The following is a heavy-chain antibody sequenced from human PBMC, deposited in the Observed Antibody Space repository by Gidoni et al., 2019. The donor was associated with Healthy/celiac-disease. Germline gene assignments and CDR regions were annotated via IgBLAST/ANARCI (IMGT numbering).Heavy chain of an antibody. J-gene: IGHJ1*01. D-gene: IGHD2-2*01. V-gene: IGHV1-69*01. CDR2: ITPIFGTA. CDR1: CITFTSYP. Sequence: PLAHSVADVLTPSSPVKLSFKVPCITFTSYPTSWVRQAPGQGLEWMGEITPIFGTADYAQKNQGRVTITADETTSTAYMELSRLRSEDTAVYDGARSEYGCSSTRCCDFHHWGQGTLVTVSS. CDR3: ARSEYGCSSTRCCDFHH.